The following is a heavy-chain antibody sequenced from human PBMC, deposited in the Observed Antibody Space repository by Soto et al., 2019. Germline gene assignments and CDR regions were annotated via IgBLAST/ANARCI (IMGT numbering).Heavy chain of an antibody. Sequence: GWSLRLSCVASGFTFGSCGMNWVRQAPGKGLEWVAGVSPHGANTYYADSVRGRFIISRDDSRNTVSLDMNSLRGEDSAVYYCATEGPKTPWNFDYWGPGKVVTVSS. J-gene: IGHJ4*02. CDR2: VSPHGANT. CDR1: GFTFGSCG. D-gene: IGHD1-1*01. V-gene: IGHV3-23*01. CDR3: ATEGPKTPWNFDY.